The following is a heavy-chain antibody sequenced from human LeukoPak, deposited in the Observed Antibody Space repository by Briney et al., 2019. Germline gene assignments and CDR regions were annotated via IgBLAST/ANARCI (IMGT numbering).Heavy chain of an antibody. D-gene: IGHD5/OR15-5a*01. Sequence: AGGSLRLSCAVSGFTFKLYWMHWVRQAPGKGLEWVSYISSSSSTIYYADSVKGRFTISRDNAKNSLYLQMNSLRAEDTAVYYCAVSFDFWAQGTLVTVSS. J-gene: IGHJ4*02. V-gene: IGHV3-48*01. CDR3: AVSFDF. CDR2: ISSSSSTI. CDR1: GFTFKLYW.